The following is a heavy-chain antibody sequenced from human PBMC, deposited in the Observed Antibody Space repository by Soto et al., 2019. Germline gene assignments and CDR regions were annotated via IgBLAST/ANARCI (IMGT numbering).Heavy chain of an antibody. V-gene: IGHV6-1*01. Sequence: SETLSLTCAVSGDSVSRNSVAWNWIRQSPSRGLEWLGRTYYRSKWSNEYAVSVKSRITINPGTSKNQFSLQLNSVTPEDTAVYYFSCEGDDYDAFDIWGQRTTVPVSS. D-gene: IGHD1-1*01. CDR2: TYYRSKWSN. CDR3: SCEGDDYDAFDI. CDR1: GDSVSRNSVA. J-gene: IGHJ3*02.